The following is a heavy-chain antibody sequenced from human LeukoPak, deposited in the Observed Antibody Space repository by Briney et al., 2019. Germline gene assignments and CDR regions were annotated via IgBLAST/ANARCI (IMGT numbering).Heavy chain of an antibody. CDR1: GFSLSTTGVG. Sequence: SGPTLVNPTQTLTLTCTFSGFSLSTTGVGVGWFRQPPGKALEWLALVYWNDNKHYSPSLKNRLTITKGTSENQVVLTMTNMDPVDTATYCCAHRRPPLPTAEDWFVPWGQGILVSVSS. V-gene: IGHV2-5*01. CDR3: AHRRPPLPTAEDWFVP. D-gene: IGHD2-2*01. J-gene: IGHJ5*02. CDR2: VYWNDNK.